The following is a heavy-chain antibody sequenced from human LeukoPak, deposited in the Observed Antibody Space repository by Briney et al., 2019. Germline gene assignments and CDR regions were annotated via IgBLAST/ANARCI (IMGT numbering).Heavy chain of an antibody. J-gene: IGHJ4*02. CDR2: VRNDGSNK. CDR1: GFIFSSYG. Sequence: PGGSLRLSCAASGFIFSSYGMHWVRQAPGKGLEWVAFVRNDGSNKYYADSVKGRFTISRDNSKNTLYLQMNSLRAEDTAVYYCAKELPRYSSGWYAYYFDYWGQGTLVTVSS. V-gene: IGHV3-30*02. D-gene: IGHD6-19*01. CDR3: AKELPRYSSGWYAYYFDY.